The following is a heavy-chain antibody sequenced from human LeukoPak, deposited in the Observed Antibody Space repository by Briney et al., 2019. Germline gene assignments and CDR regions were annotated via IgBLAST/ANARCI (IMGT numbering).Heavy chain of an antibody. V-gene: IGHV5-51*01. CDR1: GYSFTTYW. D-gene: IGHD2-8*02. CDR3: ARKYCTATSCYGAFAI. CDR2: IYPGDSDT. Sequence: GESLKISCKASGYSFTTYWIGWVRQMPGKGLEWMGIIYPGDSDTKYSPSFQGQVIISADKSITSAYLQWSSLKASDTAMYYCARKYCTATSCYGAFAIWGQGTMVTVSS. J-gene: IGHJ3*02.